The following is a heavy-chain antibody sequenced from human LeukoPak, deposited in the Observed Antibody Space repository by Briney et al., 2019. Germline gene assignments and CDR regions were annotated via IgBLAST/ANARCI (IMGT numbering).Heavy chain of an antibody. CDR2: INHSGST. Sequence: SETLSLTCAVYGGSFSGHYWSWIRQPPGKGLEWIGEINHSGSTNYNPSLKSRVTISVDTSKNQFSLKLSSVTAADTAVYYCARGRGAVAGTVGKNYYYGMDVWGQGTTVTVSS. CDR1: GGSFSGHY. CDR3: ARGRGAVAGTVGKNYYYGMDV. V-gene: IGHV4-34*01. D-gene: IGHD6-19*01. J-gene: IGHJ6*02.